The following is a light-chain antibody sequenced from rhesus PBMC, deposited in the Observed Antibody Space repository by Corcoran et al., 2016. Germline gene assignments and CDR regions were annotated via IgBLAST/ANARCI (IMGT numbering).Light chain of an antibody. J-gene: IGKJ2*01. CDR3: PQDYNTPYS. V-gene: IGKV1-94*01. CDR2: AAS. Sequence: DVQMTQSPSSLSASVGDRVTVTCRSSQGINKELTWYQQKTGKAPTPLIYAASNLQTGVSSRFSGSGSRTDYTRTISSLQTEDVAAYYCPQDYNTPYSFGQGTKLEIK. CDR1: QGINKE.